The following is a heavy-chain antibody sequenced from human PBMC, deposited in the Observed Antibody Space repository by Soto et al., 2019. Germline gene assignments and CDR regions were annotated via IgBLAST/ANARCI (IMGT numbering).Heavy chain of an antibody. CDR1: GGSISSYY. V-gene: IGHV4-59*01. J-gene: IGHJ5*02. Sequence: SETLSLTCTVSGGSISSYYWSWIRQPPGKGLEWIGYIYYSGSTNYNPSLKSRVTISVDTSKNQFSLKLSSVTAADTAVYYCARDLGIGGGNWFDPWGQGTLVTVSS. CDR2: IYYSGST. D-gene: IGHD2-15*01. CDR3: ARDLGIGGGNWFDP.